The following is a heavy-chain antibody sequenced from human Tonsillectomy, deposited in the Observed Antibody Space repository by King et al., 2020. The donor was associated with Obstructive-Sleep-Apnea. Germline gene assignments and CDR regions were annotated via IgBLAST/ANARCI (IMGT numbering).Heavy chain of an antibody. CDR3: ARGSGAAAVNWFDP. CDR2: INHSVST. Sequence: VQLQQWGAGLLKPSETLSLTCGVFGGSFSDYYWSWIRQPPGKGLEWIGEINHSVSTNYNPSLKSRVTISVDTSKNQFSLKLSSVTAADTAVYYCARGSGAAAVNWFDPWGQGTLVTVSS. D-gene: IGHD6-13*01. J-gene: IGHJ5*02. V-gene: IGHV4-34*01. CDR1: GGSFSDYY.